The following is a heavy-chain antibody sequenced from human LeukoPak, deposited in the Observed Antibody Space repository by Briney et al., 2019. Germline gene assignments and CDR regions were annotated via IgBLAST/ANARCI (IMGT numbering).Heavy chain of an antibody. D-gene: IGHD3-22*01. CDR1: GYTFTSYG. CDR2: ISAYNGNT. V-gene: IGHV1-18*01. Sequence: ASVKVSCKASGYTFTSYGISWVRQAPGQGLEWMGWISAYNGNTNYAQKLQGRVTMTTDTSTSTAHMELRSLRSDDTAVYYCARTAVYYDSSGYYHYFDYWGQGTLVTVSS. CDR3: ARTAVYYDSSGYYHYFDY. J-gene: IGHJ4*02.